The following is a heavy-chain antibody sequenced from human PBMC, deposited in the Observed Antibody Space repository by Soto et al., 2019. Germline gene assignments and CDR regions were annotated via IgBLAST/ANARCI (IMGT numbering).Heavy chain of an antibody. CDR3: AKAPLWFGELFYFDY. D-gene: IGHD3-10*01. V-gene: IGHV3-23*01. CDR2: ISGSGGST. Sequence: GGTLRLSCAASGFTFSSYAMSWVRQAPGKGLEWVSAISGSGGSTYYAYSVKGRFTISRDNSKNTLYLQMNRLRAEDTAVYYCAKAPLWFGELFYFDYWGQGTLVTVSS. CDR1: GFTFSSYA. J-gene: IGHJ4*02.